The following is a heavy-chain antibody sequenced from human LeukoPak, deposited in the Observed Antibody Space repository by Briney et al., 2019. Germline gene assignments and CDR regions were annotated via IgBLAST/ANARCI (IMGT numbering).Heavy chain of an antibody. Sequence: GGSLRLSCAASGFSLSSYAMSWVRQAPGKGLEWVSAISSTDAGTYHADSVRGRFTISRDSSKNTLYLQMNSLRAEDTAVYYCAKDTGSSGWYWWDYFDYWGQGTLVTVSS. CDR2: ISSTDAGT. D-gene: IGHD6-19*01. V-gene: IGHV3-23*01. J-gene: IGHJ4*02. CDR3: AKDTGSSGWYWWDYFDY. CDR1: GFSLSSYA.